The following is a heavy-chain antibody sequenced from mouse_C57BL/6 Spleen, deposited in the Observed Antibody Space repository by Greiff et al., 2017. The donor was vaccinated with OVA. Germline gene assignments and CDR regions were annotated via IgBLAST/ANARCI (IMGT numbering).Heavy chain of an antibody. D-gene: IGHD1-1*01. J-gene: IGHJ2*01. CDR2: IYPGDGDT. V-gene: IGHV1-82*01. Sequence: QVQLQQPGPELVKPGASVKISCKASGYAFSSSWMNWVKQRPGKGLEWIGRIYPGDGDTNYNGKFKGKATLTADKSSSTAYMQLSSLTSEDSAFYCCAENYGRSYDYFDYWGQGTTLTVSS. CDR3: AENYGRSYDYFDY. CDR1: GYAFSSSW.